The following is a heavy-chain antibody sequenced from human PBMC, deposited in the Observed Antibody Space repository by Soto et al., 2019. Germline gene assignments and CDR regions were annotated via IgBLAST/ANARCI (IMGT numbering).Heavy chain of an antibody. CDR3: ATMGSTVTTDFDY. V-gene: IGHV3-30-3*01. Sequence: QVQLVESGGGVVQPGRSLRLSCAASGFTFSSYAMHWVRQAPGKGLEWVAAISYDGSNKYYADSVKGRFTISRDNSKNTLYLQMNSLRAEDTAVYYCATMGSTVTTDFDYWGQGTLVTVSS. CDR1: GFTFSSYA. J-gene: IGHJ4*02. CDR2: ISYDGSNK. D-gene: IGHD4-17*01.